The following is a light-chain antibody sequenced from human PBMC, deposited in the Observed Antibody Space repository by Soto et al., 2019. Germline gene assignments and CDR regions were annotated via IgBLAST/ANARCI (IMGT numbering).Light chain of an antibody. Sequence: DIQLTQSPSTLSASVGDRVTITCRASQSVTDWLAWYQQKPVKAPKLLIYDASSFQSGVPSRFSGSGSGTEFSLTISSLQPDDFATYYCQQYYRSCTFVQGTKVEIK. CDR1: QSVTDW. CDR2: DAS. V-gene: IGKV1-5*01. J-gene: IGKJ2*02. CDR3: QQYYRSCT.